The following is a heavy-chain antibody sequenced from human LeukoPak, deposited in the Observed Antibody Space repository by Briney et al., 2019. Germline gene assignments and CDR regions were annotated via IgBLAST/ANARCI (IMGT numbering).Heavy chain of an antibody. CDR2: IYHSGST. CDR1: GGSISSGGYY. V-gene: IGHV4-30-2*01. J-gene: IGHJ3*02. Sequence: SETPSLTCTVSGGSISSGGYYWSWIRQPPGKGLEWIGYIYHSGSTYYNPSLKSRVTISVDRSKNQFSLKLSSVTAADTAVYYCAREVPGGIVVVPAANDAFDIWGQGTMVTVSS. D-gene: IGHD2-2*01. CDR3: AREVPGGIVVVPAANDAFDI.